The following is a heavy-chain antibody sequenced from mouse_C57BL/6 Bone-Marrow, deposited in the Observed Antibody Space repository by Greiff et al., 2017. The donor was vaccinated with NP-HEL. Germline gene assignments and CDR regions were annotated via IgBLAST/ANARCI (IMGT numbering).Heavy chain of an antibody. Sequence: QVQLQQSGAELVRPGTSVKLSCKASGYTFTSYWMHWVKQRPGQGLEWIGVIDPSDSYTNYNQKFKGKATLTVDTSSSTAYMQLSSLTSEDSAVYYCAGGGFFDYWGQGTTLTVSS. J-gene: IGHJ2*01. V-gene: IGHV1-59*01. CDR2: IDPSDSYT. CDR1: GYTFTSYW. CDR3: AGGGFFDY.